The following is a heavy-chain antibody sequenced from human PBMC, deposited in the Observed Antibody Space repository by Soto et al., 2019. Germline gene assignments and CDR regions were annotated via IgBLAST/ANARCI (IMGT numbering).Heavy chain of an antibody. V-gene: IGHV1-2*02. Sequence: ASVKVSCKASGYTFTGYYMHWVRQAPGQGLEWMGWINPNSGGTNYAQKFQGRVTMTRDTSISTAYMELSRLRSDDTAVYYCARESQSSSGYYNYWRQGILVTVSS. CDR1: GYTFTGYY. D-gene: IGHD3-22*01. CDR2: INPNSGGT. J-gene: IGHJ4*02. CDR3: ARESQSSSGYYNY.